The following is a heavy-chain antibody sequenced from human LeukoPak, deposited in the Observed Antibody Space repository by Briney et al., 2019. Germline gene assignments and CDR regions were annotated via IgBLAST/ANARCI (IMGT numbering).Heavy chain of an antibody. CDR2: IKQDGSEN. J-gene: IGHJ4*02. Sequence: GGSLRLSCEASGFTFSDYWMSWVRQAPGKRLEWVVNIKQDGSENYYVDSVAGRFTISRDNAQNSLYLQMNSLRVEDTAVYYCARDKLEGPTKLDFWGRGTLVTVSS. CDR1: GFTFSDYW. D-gene: IGHD1-26*01. V-gene: IGHV3-7*01. CDR3: ARDKLEGPTKLDF.